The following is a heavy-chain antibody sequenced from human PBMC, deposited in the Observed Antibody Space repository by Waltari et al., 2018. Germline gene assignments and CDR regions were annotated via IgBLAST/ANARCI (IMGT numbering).Heavy chain of an antibody. D-gene: IGHD3-9*01. CDR3: AREAYNFVTGDGYYGVDV. V-gene: IGHV1-18*04. Sequence: QVQLVQSGAEVKRPGASVKVSCRASGYTLTSYGINWVRQAPGQGLEWMGWIATYNGNTNYAQSLQGRVTMSTDTSTNTVYMELRSLRADDTAVYYCAREAYNFVTGDGYYGVDVWGQGTTVTVSS. CDR1: GYTLTSYG. CDR2: IATYNGNT. J-gene: IGHJ6*02.